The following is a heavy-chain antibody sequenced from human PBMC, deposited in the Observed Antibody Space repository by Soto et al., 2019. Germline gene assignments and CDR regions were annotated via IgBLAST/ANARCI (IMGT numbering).Heavy chain of an antibody. CDR1: GFTFSSFG. V-gene: IGHV3-33*01. CDR3: ARDGREYTSSWTYYYYYDMDV. D-gene: IGHD6-13*01. CDR2: IWYDGSNK. J-gene: IGHJ6*02. Sequence: GGSLRLSCAASGFTFSSFGMHWARQTPGKGLEWVAVIWYDGSNKYYVDSVKGRFTISRDNSKNMLYLQMNGLRAEDTAVYYCARDGREYTSSWTYYYYYDMDVWGQGTTVTVSS.